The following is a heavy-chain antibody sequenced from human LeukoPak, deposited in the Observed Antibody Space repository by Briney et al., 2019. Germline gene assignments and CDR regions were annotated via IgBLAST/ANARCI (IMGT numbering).Heavy chain of an antibody. D-gene: IGHD7-27*01. J-gene: IGHJ4*02. CDR2: ISSSGSTI. CDR1: GFTFSNYE. Sequence: QPGGSLRLSCAASGFTFSNYEMNWVRQAPGKGLEWVSYISSSGSTIYYADSVKGRFTISRDNAKNSLYLQMNSLRAEDTAVYYCARELGTHFDYWGQGTLVTVSS. V-gene: IGHV3-48*03. CDR3: ARELGTHFDY.